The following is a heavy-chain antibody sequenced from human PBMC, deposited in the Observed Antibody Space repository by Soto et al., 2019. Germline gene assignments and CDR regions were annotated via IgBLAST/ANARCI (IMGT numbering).Heavy chain of an antibody. CDR2: ISYDGSNK. J-gene: IGHJ4*02. Sequence: GGSLRLSCAASGFTFSSYAMHWVRQAPGKGLEWVAVISYDGSNKYYADSVKGRFTISRDNSKNTLYLQMNSLRAEDTAVYYCARDLGYSYGRNPNGLFDYWGQGTLVTVSS. V-gene: IGHV3-30-3*01. CDR3: ARDLGYSYGRNPNGLFDY. CDR1: GFTFSSYA. D-gene: IGHD5-18*01.